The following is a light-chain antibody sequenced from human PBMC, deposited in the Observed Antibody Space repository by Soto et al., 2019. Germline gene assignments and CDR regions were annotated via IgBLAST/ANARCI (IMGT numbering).Light chain of an antibody. CDR3: HQYNNWTPT. Sequence: EVVMTQSPATLFVSPGERPPLSARGSQSVESNLAWCQLKPGQAPRLLIYGASTRATGLPPRFSGSGSGTEFTLTISSLQSEDFAVYTCHQYNNWTPTFGQGTKVDIK. CDR1: QSVESN. CDR2: GAS. V-gene: IGKV3D-15*01. J-gene: IGKJ1*01.